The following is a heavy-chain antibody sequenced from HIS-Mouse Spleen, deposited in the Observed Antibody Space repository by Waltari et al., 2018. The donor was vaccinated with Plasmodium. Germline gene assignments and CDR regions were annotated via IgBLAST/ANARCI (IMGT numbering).Heavy chain of an antibody. V-gene: IGHV4-34*01. CDR2: INHSGST. Sequence: QVQLQQWGAGLLKPSETLSLTCAVYGGSFSGYSWSWIRQPPGKGLEWSGEINHSGSTNYNPALKSRVTISVDTSKNQFSLKLSSVTAADTAVYYCARTGDYGGNSWGQGTLVTVSS. D-gene: IGHD4-17*01. CDR3: ARTGDYGGNS. CDR1: GGSFSGYS. J-gene: IGHJ4*02.